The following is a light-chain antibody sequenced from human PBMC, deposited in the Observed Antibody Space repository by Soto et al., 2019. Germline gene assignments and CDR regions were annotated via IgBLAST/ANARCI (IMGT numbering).Light chain of an antibody. Sequence: VVMSRSPATQSLSPGEAATLSCRASQSVSSSVAWYQHKPGQSPRLVVYSGYKRSPGIPARFSGSGSGTDFTLTISSLGSDDFAIYYCQQRYSWLRVFGPGTKVDIK. CDR2: SGY. CDR1: QSVSSS. CDR3: QQRYSWLRV. J-gene: IGKJ1*01. V-gene: IGKV3-15*01.